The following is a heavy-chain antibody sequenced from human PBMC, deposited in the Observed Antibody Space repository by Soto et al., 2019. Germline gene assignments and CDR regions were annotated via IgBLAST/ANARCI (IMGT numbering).Heavy chain of an antibody. D-gene: IGHD6-19*01. V-gene: IGHV4-39*01. CDR3: ARLERGWLVRYYYGMDV. Sequence: SETLSLTCTVSGGSISSSSYYWGWIRQPPGKGLEWIGSIYYSGSTYYNPSLKSRVTISVDTSKNQFSLKLSSVTAADTAVYYCARLERGWLVRYYYGMDVWGQGTTVT. J-gene: IGHJ6*02. CDR1: GGSISSSSYY. CDR2: IYYSGST.